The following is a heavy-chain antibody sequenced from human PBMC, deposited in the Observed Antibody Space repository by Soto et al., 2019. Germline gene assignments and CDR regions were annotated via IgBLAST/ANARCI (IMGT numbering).Heavy chain of an antibody. D-gene: IGHD3-10*01. CDR3: ARALGSGGACYFDY. V-gene: IGHV2-5*02. CDR2: IYWDDDK. CDR1: GFSLNTYGVG. J-gene: IGHJ4*01. Sequence: QITLKESGPTLVKPTQTLTLTCTFSGFSLNTYGVGVGWIRQPPGKALEWLALIYWDDDKRYSPSLKSRLTIPKYTFKNQVVLTMTNMDPVDTVTYYCARALGSGGACYFDYWGHGTLVTVSS.